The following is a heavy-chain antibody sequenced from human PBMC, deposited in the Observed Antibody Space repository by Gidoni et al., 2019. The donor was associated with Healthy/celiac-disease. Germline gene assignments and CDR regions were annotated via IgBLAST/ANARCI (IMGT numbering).Heavy chain of an antibody. CDR2: ISSNGGST. J-gene: IGHJ4*02. CDR3: VKDLEGGRYDILTGHDY. Sequence: EVQLVESGGGLVQPGGSLRLSCSASGFTFSSYAMHWVRQAPGKGLEYVSAISSNGGSTYYADSVKGRFTISRDNSKNTLYLQMSSLRAEDTAVYYCVKDLEGGRYDILTGHDYWGQGTLVTVSS. CDR1: GFTFSSYA. V-gene: IGHV3-64D*06. D-gene: IGHD3-9*01.